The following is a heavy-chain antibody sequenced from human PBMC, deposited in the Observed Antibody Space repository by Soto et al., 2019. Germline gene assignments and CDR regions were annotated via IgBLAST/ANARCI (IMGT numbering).Heavy chain of an antibody. CDR1: GYTFTSYD. D-gene: IGHD6-6*01. CDR2: MNPNSGNT. V-gene: IGHV1-8*01. CDR3: ARARAARPTHYYYYMDV. Sequence: ASVKVSCKASGYTFTSYDINWVRQATGQGLEWMGWMNPNSGNTGYAQKFQGRVTMTRNTSISTAYMELSSLRSEDTAVYYCARARAARPTHYYYYMDVWGKGTTVTVSS. J-gene: IGHJ6*03.